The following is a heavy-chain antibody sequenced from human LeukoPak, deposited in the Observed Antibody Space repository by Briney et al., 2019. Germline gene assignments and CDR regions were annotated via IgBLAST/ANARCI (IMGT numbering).Heavy chain of an antibody. CDR3: ARLLPVVAGAFDI. Sequence: SETLSLTCAVYGGSFSGYYWSWIRQPPGKGLEWIGEINHSGSTNYNPSLKSRVTISVDTSKNQFSLKLSSVTAADTAVYYCARLLPVVAGAFDIWGQGTMVTVSS. CDR1: GGSFSGYY. CDR2: INHSGST. D-gene: IGHD3-22*01. V-gene: IGHV4-34*01. J-gene: IGHJ3*02.